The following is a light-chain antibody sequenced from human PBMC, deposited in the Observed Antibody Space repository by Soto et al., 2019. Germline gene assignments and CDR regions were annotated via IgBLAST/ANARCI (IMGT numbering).Light chain of an antibody. V-gene: IGKV3-20*01. CDR2: GAS. Sequence: EIVLTQSPGTLSLSPGERATLSCRASHSVRSSYLAWYQQKPGQAPRLLIYGASSRATGIPDRFSGSGSGTDFTLTISRQEPEDFAVYYCQQYGSSPPYTFGQGTKLEIK. J-gene: IGKJ2*01. CDR1: HSVRSSY. CDR3: QQYGSSPPYT.